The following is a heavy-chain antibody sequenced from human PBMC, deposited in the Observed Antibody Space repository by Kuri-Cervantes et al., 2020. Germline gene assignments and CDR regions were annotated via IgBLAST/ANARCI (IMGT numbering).Heavy chain of an antibody. D-gene: IGHD3-22*01. J-gene: IGHJ5*02. V-gene: IGHV3-23*01. CDR1: GFTFSSYA. CDR2: ISGSGGST. CDR3: AKFGAGEARADSSGSPDAWS. Sequence: GESLKISCAASGFTFSSYAMSWVRQAPGKGLEWVSAISGSGGSTYYADSVKGRFTIPRDNSKNTLYLQMNSLRAEDTAVYYCAKFGAGEARADSSGSPDAWSWGQGTLVTVSS.